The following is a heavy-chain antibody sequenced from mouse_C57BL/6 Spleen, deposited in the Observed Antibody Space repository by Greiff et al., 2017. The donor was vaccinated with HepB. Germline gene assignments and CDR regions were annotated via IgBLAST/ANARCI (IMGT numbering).Heavy chain of an antibody. J-gene: IGHJ1*03. CDR2: IYPGSGST. CDR3: ARYGYGSSYVPYWYFDV. D-gene: IGHD1-1*01. Sequence: QVQLQQPGAELVKPGASVKMSCKASGYTFTSYWITWVKQRPGQGLEWIGDIYPGSGSTNYNEKFKSKATLTVDTSSSTAYMQLSSLTSEDSAVYYCARYGYGSSYVPYWYFDVWGTGTTVTVSS. CDR1: GYTFTSYW. V-gene: IGHV1-55*01.